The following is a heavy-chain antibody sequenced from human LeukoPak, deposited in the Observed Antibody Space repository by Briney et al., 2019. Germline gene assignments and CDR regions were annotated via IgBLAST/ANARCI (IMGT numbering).Heavy chain of an antibody. J-gene: IGHJ4*02. V-gene: IGHV3-21*01. CDR2: ISSSGTYL. Sequence: GGSLRLSCAASGFTFSNYAMHWVRQAPGKGLEWVSSISSSGTYLYYADSVKGRFTISRDNAKDSLYLQMNSLRVEDTAVYFCARGLFGVINPTDYWGQGTLVTAS. CDR3: ARGLFGVINPTDY. CDR1: GFTFSNYA. D-gene: IGHD3-3*01.